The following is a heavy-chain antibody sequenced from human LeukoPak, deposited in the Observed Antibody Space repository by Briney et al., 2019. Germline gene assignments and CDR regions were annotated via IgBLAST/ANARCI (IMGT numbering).Heavy chain of an antibody. V-gene: IGHV1-8*01. CDR1: GYTFSSYD. J-gene: IGHJ4*02. CDR3: ARVTHYCGSTSCYTVYYFDY. CDR2: MNPNSGNT. D-gene: IGHD2-2*02. Sequence: ASVKVSCKASGYTFSSYDINWVRQATGQGLEWMGWMNPNSGNTGYAQKFQDRVTMTRNTSISTAYMELSSLRSEDTALYYCARVTHYCGSTSCYTVYYFDYWGQGTLVTVSS.